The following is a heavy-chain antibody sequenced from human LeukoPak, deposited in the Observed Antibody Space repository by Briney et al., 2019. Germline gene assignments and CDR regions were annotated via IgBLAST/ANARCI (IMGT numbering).Heavy chain of an antibody. J-gene: IGHJ3*02. CDR2: IRSGAYT. CDR1: GFTFSSYA. Sequence: GGSLRLSCAASGFTFSSYAMTWVRQAPGKGLEWVSTIRSGAYTYYADSVKGRLSISRDNSKNTLYLQMNSLRAEDTAVYYCAKIHTGTTDAFDIWGQGTMVTVSS. V-gene: IGHV3-23*01. D-gene: IGHD1-7*01. CDR3: AKIHTGTTDAFDI.